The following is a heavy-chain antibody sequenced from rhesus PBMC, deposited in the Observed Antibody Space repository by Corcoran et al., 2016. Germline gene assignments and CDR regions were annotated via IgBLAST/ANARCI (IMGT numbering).Heavy chain of an antibody. CDR1: GGSISSNY. D-gene: IGHD6-13*01. CDR2: ISGSGGNP. Sequence: QLQLQESGPGLVKPSETLSLTCAVSGGSISSNYWSWIRQPPGKGLEWIGRISGSGGNPDYNPSPKIRVTISTATSKNQFSLKLSSVTAADTAVYYCARVGYSSWSGYFDLWGPGTPITISS. V-gene: IGHV4-173*01. CDR3: ARVGYSSWSGYFDL. J-gene: IGHJ2*01.